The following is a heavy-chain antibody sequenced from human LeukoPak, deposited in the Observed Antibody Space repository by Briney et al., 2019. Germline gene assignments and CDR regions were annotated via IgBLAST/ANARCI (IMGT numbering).Heavy chain of an antibody. CDR2: INPSGGST. D-gene: IGHD3-10*01. Sequence: ASVKVSCKASGYTFTSYYMHWVRQAPGQGLEWMGIINPSGGSTSYAQKFQGRVTMTRDTSISTAYMELSRLRSDDTAVYYCARDNTMVRGVQRFNYWGQGTLVTVSS. CDR3: ARDNTMVRGVQRFNY. J-gene: IGHJ4*02. CDR1: GYTFTSYY. V-gene: IGHV1-46*01.